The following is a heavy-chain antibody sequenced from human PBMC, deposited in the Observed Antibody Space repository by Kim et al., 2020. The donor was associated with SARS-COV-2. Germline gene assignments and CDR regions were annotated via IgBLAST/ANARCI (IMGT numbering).Heavy chain of an antibody. V-gene: IGHV1-24*01. CDR1: GYTLTELS. Sequence: ASVKVSCKVSGYTLTELSMHWVRQAPGKGLEWMGVFDPEDGEKIYAQRFRGRATMTEDTSTEPAYMELSSLSSEDTAVYYCATDMRGAPYYYYYYGMDVWGQGTTVTVSS. J-gene: IGHJ6*02. CDR3: ATDMRGAPYYYYYYGMDV. CDR2: FDPEDGEK. D-gene: IGHD3-16*01.